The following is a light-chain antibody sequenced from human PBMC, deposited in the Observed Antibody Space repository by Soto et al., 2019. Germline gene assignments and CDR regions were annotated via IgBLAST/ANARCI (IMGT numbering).Light chain of an antibody. CDR1: QVIGSS. V-gene: IGKV1-12*01. Sequence: DIQMTQSPSSVSASVGDRVTITCRASQVIGSSLAWYQQKPGKAPNLLIYAAASLQSGVATRFSATFSGTEFTLTISSLQPEDVATYFCQQGNSFPLTFGPGTRVDIK. CDR2: AAA. CDR3: QQGNSFPLT. J-gene: IGKJ3*01.